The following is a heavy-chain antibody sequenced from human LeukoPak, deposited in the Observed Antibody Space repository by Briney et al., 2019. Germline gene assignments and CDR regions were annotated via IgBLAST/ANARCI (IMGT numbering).Heavy chain of an antibody. CDR1: GYSFTSYW. V-gene: IGHV5-51*01. CDR2: IYPGDSDT. D-gene: IGHD6-13*01. CDR3: ARGVYSSSWYRFGELDAFDI. Sequence: GESLKISCKGSGYSFTSYWIGWVRQMPGKGLEWMGIIYPGDSDTRYSPSFQGQVTISADKSISTAYLQWSSLKASDTAMYYCARGVYSSSWYRFGELDAFDIWGQGTMVTVSS. J-gene: IGHJ3*02.